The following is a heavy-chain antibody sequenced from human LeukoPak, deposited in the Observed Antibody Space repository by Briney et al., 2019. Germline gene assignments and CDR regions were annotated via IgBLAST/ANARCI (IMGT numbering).Heavy chain of an antibody. CDR1: GGTFNSYV. CDR2: IIPSFGTA. J-gene: IGHJ4*02. D-gene: IGHD2-21*01. V-gene: IGHV1-69*05. CDR3: ARAIATSTNGFDY. Sequence: ASVKVSFKASGGTFNSYVINWVRHAPGQGLEWMGRIIPSFGTANYAQKFQGRVTITTDVATSTAYMELRNLRSKAKAVYSCARAIATSTNGFDYSGQGTLVTVSS.